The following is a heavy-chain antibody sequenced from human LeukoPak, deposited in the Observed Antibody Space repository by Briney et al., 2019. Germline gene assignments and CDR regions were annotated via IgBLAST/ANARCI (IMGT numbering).Heavy chain of an antibody. CDR3: ARDHVKSTGMDV. CDR2: IYYSGST. J-gene: IGHJ6*02. Sequence: SQTLSLTCTVSGGSISSGGYYWSWIRPHPGKGLEWIGYIYYSGSTYYNPSLKSRVTISVDTSKNQFSLKLSSVTAADTAVYYCARDHVKSTGMDVWGQGTTVTVSS. V-gene: IGHV4-31*03. CDR1: GGSISSGGYY.